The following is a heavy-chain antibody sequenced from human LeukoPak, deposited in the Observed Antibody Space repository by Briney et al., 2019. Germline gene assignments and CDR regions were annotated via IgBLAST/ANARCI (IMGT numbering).Heavy chain of an antibody. D-gene: IGHD6-19*01. CDR3: ARDDVAVAGRDY. J-gene: IGHJ4*02. CDR1: GFTDSSNY. V-gene: IGHV3-53*01. CDR2: IYSGGST. Sequence: PEGSLRLSCAASGFTDSSNYMTWVRQAPGKGLEWVSVIYSGGSTYYADSVKGRFTISRDNSKNTLYLQMNSLRVEDTAVYYCARDDVAVAGRDYWGQGTLVTVSS.